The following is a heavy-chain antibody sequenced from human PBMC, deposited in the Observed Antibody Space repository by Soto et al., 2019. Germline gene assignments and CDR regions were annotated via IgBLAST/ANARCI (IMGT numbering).Heavy chain of an antibody. Sequence: PGGSLRLSCAASGFTFSSYGMHWVRQAPDKGLEWVAVIRYDGSNKYYADSVKGRFTISRDNSKNTLYLQMNSLRAEDTAVYYCASEYCSGGRCYSVPVFDYWGQGTLVTVSS. CDR3: ASEYCSGGRCYSVPVFDY. J-gene: IGHJ4*02. CDR2: IRYDGSNK. D-gene: IGHD2-15*01. CDR1: GFTFSSYG. V-gene: IGHV3-33*01.